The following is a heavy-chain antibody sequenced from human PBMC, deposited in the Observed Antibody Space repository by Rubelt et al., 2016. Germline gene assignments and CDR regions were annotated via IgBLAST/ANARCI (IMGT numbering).Heavy chain of an antibody. CDR2: IIPILGIA. V-gene: IGHV1-69*04. CDR1: GGTFSSYA. Sequence: QVQLVQSGAEVKKPGSSVKVSCKASGGTFSSYAISWVRQAPGQGLEWMGGIIPILGIANYAQKFQGRVKITADKSTGTADMELNNLRSEDTAVDYCAKAIAVAGTRSGFDIWGQGTMVTVSS. D-gene: IGHD6-19*01. J-gene: IGHJ3*02. CDR3: AKAIAVAGTRSGFDI.